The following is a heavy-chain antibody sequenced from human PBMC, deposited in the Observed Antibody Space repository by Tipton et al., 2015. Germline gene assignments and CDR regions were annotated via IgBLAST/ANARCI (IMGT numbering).Heavy chain of an antibody. Sequence: TLSLTCTVSGGSISSTNYYWGWIRQSPGRGLEWIGSIYYSGSSYYDPSLKSRGTISADTSKNQFSLKLSSVTAADTAVYYCASTAGVVATLDYWGQGTLVTVSS. CDR3: ASTAGVVATLDY. D-gene: IGHD5-12*01. CDR2: IYYSGSS. J-gene: IGHJ4*02. CDR1: GGSISSTNYY. V-gene: IGHV4-39*07.